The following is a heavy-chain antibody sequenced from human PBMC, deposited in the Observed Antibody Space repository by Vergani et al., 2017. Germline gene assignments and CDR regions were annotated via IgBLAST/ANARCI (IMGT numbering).Heavy chain of an antibody. V-gene: IGHV4-38-2*02. Sequence: QVQLQESGPGLVKPSQTLSLTCSVSGDSISSGNNWGWIRQPPGKGLEWISSVSHSGDTYFNPSLKGRVSISMDTSKNQFSLKLTSVTAADTAVYYCARDMSLRDSMGLDYWGQGTLVTVSS. CDR3: ARDMSLRDSMGLDY. D-gene: IGHD3-3*02. J-gene: IGHJ4*02. CDR2: VSHSGDT. CDR1: GDSISSGNN.